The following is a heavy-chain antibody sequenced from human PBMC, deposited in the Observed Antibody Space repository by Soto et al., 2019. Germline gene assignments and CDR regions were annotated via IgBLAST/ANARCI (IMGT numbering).Heavy chain of an antibody. CDR1: GFTFSSSA. J-gene: IGHJ4*02. CDR3: AKDRHYPRDYFHY. CDR2: VSANGQGI. V-gene: IGHV3-23*01. Sequence: GSLLLSCSASGFTFSSSAISWVRQAPGKGLEWVSAVSANGQGIYYADSVRGRFTISRDNSKNTVFLHMDSLSAEDTAVYYCAKDRHYPRDYFHYWGQGTLVTVSS. D-gene: IGHD3-10*01.